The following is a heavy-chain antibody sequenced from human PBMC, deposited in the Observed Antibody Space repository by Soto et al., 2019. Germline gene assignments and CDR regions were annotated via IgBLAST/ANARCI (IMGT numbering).Heavy chain of an antibody. J-gene: IGHJ4*02. Sequence: GASVKVSCKASGGTFSSYAISWVRQAPGQGLEWMGGIIPIFGTANYAQKFQGRVTITEDESTSTAYMELSSLRSEDTAVYYCASTYSGSYSWFEYWGQGTLFNVSS. CDR3: ASTYSGSYSWFEY. CDR1: GGTFSSYA. CDR2: IIPIFGTA. D-gene: IGHD1-26*01. V-gene: IGHV1-69*13.